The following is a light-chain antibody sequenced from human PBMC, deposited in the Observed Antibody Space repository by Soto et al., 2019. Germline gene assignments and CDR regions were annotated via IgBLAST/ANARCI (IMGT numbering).Light chain of an antibody. J-gene: IGKJ1*01. CDR3: QQYGNSLSWT. CDR2: RAS. V-gene: IGKV3-15*01. Sequence: EILMTQYPATLSVSPGERATLSCRASQSISSNLAWYQQKLGQAPRLLIYRASTRATGIPARFSGSGSATEFTLTISSLQPQDFAAYYCQQYGNSLSWTFGHGTKVDIK. CDR1: QSISSN.